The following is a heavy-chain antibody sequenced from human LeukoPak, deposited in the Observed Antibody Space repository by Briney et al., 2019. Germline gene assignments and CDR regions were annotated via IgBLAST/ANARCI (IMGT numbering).Heavy chain of an antibody. CDR3: ARDGGGSYADY. CDR1: GGSITSSGSH. V-gene: IGHV4-39*07. Sequence: SETLSLTCTVSGGSITSSGSHWGWIRQPPGKGLEWIGTIYYTGSTYFNPSLKSRVTISVDTSKNQFSLKLSSVTAADTAVYYCARDGGGSYADYWGQGTLVTVSS. CDR2: IYYTGST. J-gene: IGHJ4*02. D-gene: IGHD1-26*01.